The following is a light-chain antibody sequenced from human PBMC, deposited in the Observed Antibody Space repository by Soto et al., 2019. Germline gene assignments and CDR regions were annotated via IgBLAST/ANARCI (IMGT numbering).Light chain of an antibody. CDR3: SSYAGSNNRYV. CDR1: SSDVGGYNY. V-gene: IGLV2-8*01. Sequence: QSALTQPPSASGSPGQSVTISCTGTSSDVGGYNYVSWYQQHPGKAPKLMIYEVSKRPSGVPDRFSGSKSGNTASLTVSGLQAEDEVDYYCSSYAGSNNRYVFGTGTKLTVL. J-gene: IGLJ1*01. CDR2: EVS.